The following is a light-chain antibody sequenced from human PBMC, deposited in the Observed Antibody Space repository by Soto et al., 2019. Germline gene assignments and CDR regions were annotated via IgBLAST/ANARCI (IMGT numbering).Light chain of an antibody. J-gene: IGKJ1*01. CDR2: GAY. Sequence: IVLTQSPATLSLSPGERATLSCRASQSVGGSYVGWYQQKPGQGPRPLIYGAYSRATGIPDRFSGSGSGTDFVLTISRLEPEDFAVYYCQLFGSSRTFGQGTKVDIK. V-gene: IGKV3-20*01. CDR3: QLFGSSRT. CDR1: QSVGGSY.